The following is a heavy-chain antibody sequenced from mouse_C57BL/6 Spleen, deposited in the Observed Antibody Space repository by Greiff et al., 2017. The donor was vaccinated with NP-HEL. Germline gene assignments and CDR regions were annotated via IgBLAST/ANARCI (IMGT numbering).Heavy chain of an antibody. J-gene: IGHJ4*01. Sequence: VNVVESGPGLVAPSQSLSITCTVSGFSLTSYGVSWVRQPPGKGLEWLGVIWGDGSTNYHSALISRLSISKDNSKSQVFLKLNSLQTDDTATYYCAKQDYYYGSSWNYYAMDYWGQGTSVTVSS. CDR2: IWGDGST. CDR1: GFSLTSYG. D-gene: IGHD1-1*01. V-gene: IGHV2-3*01. CDR3: AKQDYYYGSSWNYYAMDY.